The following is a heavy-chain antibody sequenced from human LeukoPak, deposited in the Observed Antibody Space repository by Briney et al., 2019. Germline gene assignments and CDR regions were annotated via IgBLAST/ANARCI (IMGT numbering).Heavy chain of an antibody. Sequence: ASVKVSCKASGYTFTSYYMHWVRQAPGQGLEWMGIINPSGGSTSYAQKFQGRVTMTRDTSTSTVYMELSSLRSEDTAVYYCARAESTGWYPNWFDTWGQGILVTVSS. CDR1: GYTFTSYY. J-gene: IGHJ5*02. CDR2: INPSGGST. D-gene: IGHD6-13*01. CDR3: ARAESTGWYPNWFDT. V-gene: IGHV1-46*01.